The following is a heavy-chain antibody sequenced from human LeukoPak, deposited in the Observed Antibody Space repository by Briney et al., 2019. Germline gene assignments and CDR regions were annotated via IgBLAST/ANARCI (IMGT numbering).Heavy chain of an antibody. CDR2: IIPIFGTA. J-gene: IGHJ4*02. CDR1: GGTFSSYA. V-gene: IGHV1-69*13. CDR3: ARDDTVRGVMTSRGDY. Sequence: SVKVSCKASGGTFSSYAISWVRQAPGQGLEWMGGIIPIFGTANYAQKFQGRVTITADESTSTAYMERSSLRSEDTAVYYGARDDTVRGVMTSRGDYWGQGTLVTVSS. D-gene: IGHD3-10*01.